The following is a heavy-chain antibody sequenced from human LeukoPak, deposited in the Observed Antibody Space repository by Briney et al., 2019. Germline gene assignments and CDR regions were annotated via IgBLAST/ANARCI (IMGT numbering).Heavy chain of an antibody. D-gene: IGHD1-14*01. V-gene: IGHV3-74*01. CDR2: INGDGSSR. J-gene: IGHJ4*02. CDR1: GFTFSSYW. CDR3: TRGGGTSDY. Sequence: PGGSLRLSCAASGFTFSSYWMHWVRHAPGKGLVWVSRINGDGSSRSYADSVKGRFSISRDNTRNTVYMQMNSLRAEDTAVYYCTRGGGTSDYWGQGTLVTVSS.